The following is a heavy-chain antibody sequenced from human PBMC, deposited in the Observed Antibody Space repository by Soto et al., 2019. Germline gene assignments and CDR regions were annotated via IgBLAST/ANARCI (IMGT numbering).Heavy chain of an antibody. V-gene: IGHV3-66*01. CDR2: IYSGGAT. J-gene: IGHJ4*02. CDR1: GFNVSNNY. CDR3: ARDGTYNWV. Sequence: EVQMVESGGGLVQPGGLLRHSCAASGFNVSNNYMRWVRQAPGKGLEWVSLIYSGGATYYADSVKGRFTISRDNSKNTLYLQMNSLRAEDTAVYYCARDGTYNWVGGQGILVTVSS. D-gene: IGHD1-1*01.